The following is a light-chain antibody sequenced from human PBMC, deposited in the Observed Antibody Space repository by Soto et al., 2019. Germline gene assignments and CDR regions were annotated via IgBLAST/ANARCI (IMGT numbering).Light chain of an antibody. CDR1: QSVSSN. CDR2: GAS. Sequence: EIVMTQSPATLSVSPGDRATLSCRASQSVSSNLAWYQQKPGQAPRLLIYGASTRATGIPARFSGGGSGTEFTLTISNLQSEDFAVYYCQQYNNWPRTFGQGTKVDIK. V-gene: IGKV3-15*01. J-gene: IGKJ1*01. CDR3: QQYNNWPRT.